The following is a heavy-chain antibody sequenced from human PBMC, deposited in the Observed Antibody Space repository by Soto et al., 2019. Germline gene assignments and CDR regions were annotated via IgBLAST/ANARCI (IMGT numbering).Heavy chain of an antibody. CDR2: ISGSGGRT. D-gene: IGHD6-13*01. V-gene: IGHV3-23*01. CDR1: EFTFISYA. Sequence: GGSLRLSCAASEFTFISYAMSWVRQAPGKGLEWVSTISGSGGRTYYADSVKGRFTISRDNSRNTLHLQMNSLRVEDTALYYCAKALLSTSWYGLHDYVSQGTLVTVSS. CDR3: AKALLSTSWYGLHDY. J-gene: IGHJ4*02.